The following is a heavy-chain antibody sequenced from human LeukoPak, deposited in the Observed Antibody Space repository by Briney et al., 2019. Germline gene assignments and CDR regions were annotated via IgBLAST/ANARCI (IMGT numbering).Heavy chain of an antibody. V-gene: IGHV1-2*02. J-gene: IGHJ3*02. CDR2: INPNSGGT. Sequence: ASVKVSCKASGYTFTDYYMHWVRQAPGQGLEWLGWINPNSGGTNYPPKFQGRLTMTRDTSISTAYMELTRLTSDDTAVYYFAREGPRSKGSGGAAFHIWGQGTMVTVSS. D-gene: IGHD6-19*01. CDR3: AREGPRSKGSGGAAFHI. CDR1: GYTFTDYY.